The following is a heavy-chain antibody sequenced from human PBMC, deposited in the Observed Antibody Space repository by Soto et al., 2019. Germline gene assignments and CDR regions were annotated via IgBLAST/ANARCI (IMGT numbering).Heavy chain of an antibody. J-gene: IGHJ6*02. D-gene: IGHD5-18*01. CDR2: IYPGDSDT. V-gene: IGHV5-51*01. CDR1: GYSFTSYW. CDR3: ARQNSYGYYYDYAMDV. Sequence: GESLKISCKGSGYSFTSYWIGWVRQMPGKGLEWMGIIYPGDSDTRYSPSFQGQVTISADKSISTAYLQWSSLKASDTAMYYCARQNSYGYYYDYAMDVWGQGTTVTVSS.